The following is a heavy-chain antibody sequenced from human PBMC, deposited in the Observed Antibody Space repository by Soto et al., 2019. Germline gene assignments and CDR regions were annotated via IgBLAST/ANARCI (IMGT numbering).Heavy chain of an antibody. D-gene: IGHD6-19*01. CDR1: GFTLSSYA. CDR2: ISGSGGST. J-gene: IGHJ4*02. CDR3: AKELSYSSGWSDDY. V-gene: IGHV3-23*01. Sequence: GGSLRLSCAASGFTLSSYAMSWVRQAPGKGLEWVSAISGSGGSTYYADSVKGRFTISRDNSKNTLYLQMNSLRAEDTAVYYCAKELSYSSGWSDDYWGQGTLVTVSS.